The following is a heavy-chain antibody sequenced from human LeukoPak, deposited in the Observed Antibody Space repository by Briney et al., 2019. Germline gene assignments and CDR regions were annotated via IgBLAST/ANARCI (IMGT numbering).Heavy chain of an antibody. D-gene: IGHD3-22*01. Sequence: ASVTVSCTASGYTFTSYGICWVRQAPGQGLEWKGWISAYNGNTNYAQKLQGRVTMTTDTSTSKAYMELRSLRSDDTAVYYCARDYYDSSGYYPWGQGTLVTVSS. CDR3: ARDYYDSSGYYP. CDR2: ISAYNGNT. V-gene: IGHV1-18*01. CDR1: GYTFTSYG. J-gene: IGHJ5*02.